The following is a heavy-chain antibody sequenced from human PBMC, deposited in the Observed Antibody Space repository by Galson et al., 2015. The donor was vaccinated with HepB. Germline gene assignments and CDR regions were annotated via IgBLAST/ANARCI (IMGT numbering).Heavy chain of an antibody. V-gene: IGHV5-10-1*01. J-gene: IGHJ6*02. D-gene: IGHD2-2*02. CDR2: IDPSDSTA. Sequence: QSGAEVKKPGESLRISCKGSGYDFSNYWITWVRQMPGRGLEWVGRIDPSDSTAFYTPSFQGHVTMSADASISTAYLQWNGLRASDTAMYYCARVGCSNTTCYSRFHYYPLDVWGQGTTVTVSS. CDR1: GYDFSNYW. CDR3: ARVGCSNTTCYSRFHYYPLDV.